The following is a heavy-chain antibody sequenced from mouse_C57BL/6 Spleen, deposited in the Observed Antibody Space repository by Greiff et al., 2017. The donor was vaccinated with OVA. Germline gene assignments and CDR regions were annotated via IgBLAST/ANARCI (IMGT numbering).Heavy chain of an antibody. CDR3: ARERQELVHPMDY. CDR1: GFTFSSYA. CDR2: ISDGGSYT. D-gene: IGHD4-1*01. J-gene: IGHJ4*01. Sequence: EVQGVESGGGLVKPGGSLKLSCAASGFTFSSYAMSWVRQTPEKRLEWVATISDGGSYTYYPDNVKGRFTISRDNAKNNLYLQMSHLKSEDTAMYYCARERQELVHPMDYWGQGTSVTVSS. V-gene: IGHV5-4*01.